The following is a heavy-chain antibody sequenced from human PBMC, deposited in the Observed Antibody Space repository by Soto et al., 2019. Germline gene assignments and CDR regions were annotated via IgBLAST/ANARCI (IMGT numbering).Heavy chain of an antibody. CDR2: TYYRSRWYN. CDR1: GDSVSSNSAA. J-gene: IGHJ6*03. V-gene: IGHV6-1*01. CDR3: AGTNSYQWYYMDV. D-gene: IGHD1-1*01. Sequence: QVQLQESGPGLVKPSQTLSLTCAISGDSVSSNSAAWNWIRQSPSRGLEWLGRTYYRSRWYNDYALPVRSRITVNAETSKNQSPLQVTSVTPDATGVYSCAGTNSYQWYYMDVWGKGTTVTV.